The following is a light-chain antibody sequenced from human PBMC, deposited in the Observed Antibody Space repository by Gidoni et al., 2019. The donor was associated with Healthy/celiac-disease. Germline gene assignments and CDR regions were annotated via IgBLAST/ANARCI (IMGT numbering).Light chain of an antibody. CDR3: QAWDSSNVV. J-gene: IGLJ2*01. V-gene: IGLV3-1*01. CDR2: QDS. CDR1: KLGDKY. Sequence: SYELTQPPPVSVPPGQTASITCSGDKLGDKYACWYQQKPGQSPVLVIYQDSKRPSGIPERFSGSNSGNTATLTISGTQAMDEADYYCQAWDSSNVVFGGGTKLTVL.